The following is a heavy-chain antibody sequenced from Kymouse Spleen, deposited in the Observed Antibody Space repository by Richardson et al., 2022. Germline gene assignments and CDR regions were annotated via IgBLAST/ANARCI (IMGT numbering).Heavy chain of an antibody. CDR2: ISWNSGSI. CDR3: AKDLGFGELLPDYYYYGMDV. Sequence: EVQLVESGGGLVQPGRSLRLSCAASGFTFDDYAMHWVRQAPGKGLEWVSGISWNSGSIGYADSVKGRFTISRDNAKNSLYLQMNSLRAEDTALYYCAKDLGFGELLPDYYYYGMDVWGQGTTVTVSS. V-gene: IGHV3-9*01. J-gene: IGHJ6*02. CDR1: GFTFDDYA. D-gene: IGHD3-10*01.